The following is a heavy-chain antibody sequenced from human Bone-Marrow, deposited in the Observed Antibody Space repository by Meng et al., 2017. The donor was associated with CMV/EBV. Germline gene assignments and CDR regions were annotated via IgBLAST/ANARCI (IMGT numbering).Heavy chain of an antibody. V-gene: IGHV3-64*02. Sequence: GESLKISCAASGFTFSAYAMHWVRQAPGKGLEYVSAISSNGGSTYYADSVKGRFTISRDNSKNTLYLQMNSLRAEDTAVYYCGATGTTRDAFDIWGQGTMVTVSS. CDR3: GATGTTRDAFDI. D-gene: IGHD1-7*01. CDR1: GFTFSAYA. J-gene: IGHJ3*02. CDR2: ISSNGGST.